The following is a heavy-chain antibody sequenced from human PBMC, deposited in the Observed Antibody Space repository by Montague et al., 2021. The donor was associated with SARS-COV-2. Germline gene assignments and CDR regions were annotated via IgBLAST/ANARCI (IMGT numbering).Heavy chain of an antibody. CDR2: INQSGRT. Sequence: SETLSLTCAVYGGSFSGYYWSWIRQPPAKGLEWIGEINQSGRTNNNPSLKSRVIISVDTSKNQFSLKLSSVTAADTAVYYCARRGSSVRGVTVSAELDYWGRGILVIVSS. V-gene: IGHV4-34*01. D-gene: IGHD3-10*01. J-gene: IGHJ4*02. CDR1: GGSFSGYY. CDR3: ARRGSSVRGVTVSAELDY.